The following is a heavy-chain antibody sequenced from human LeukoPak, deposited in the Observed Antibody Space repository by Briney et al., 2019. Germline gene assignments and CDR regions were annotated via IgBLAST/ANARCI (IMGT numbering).Heavy chain of an antibody. Sequence: ASVKVSCKVSGYTLTELSLHWVRQAPGKGLEWMGGFDPEDGETIYAQKFQGRVTMTEDTSTDTAYMELSSLRSEDTAVYYCATALRTSAGWFDPWGQGTLVTVSS. CDR3: ATALRTSAGWFDP. CDR1: GYTLTELS. D-gene: IGHD3-16*01. V-gene: IGHV1-24*01. J-gene: IGHJ5*02. CDR2: FDPEDGET.